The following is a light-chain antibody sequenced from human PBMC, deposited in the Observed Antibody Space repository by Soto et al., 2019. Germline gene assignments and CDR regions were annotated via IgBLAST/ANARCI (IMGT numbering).Light chain of an antibody. CDR3: SSSAGIYHYLV. CDR2: EVN. V-gene: IGLV2-8*01. J-gene: IGLJ3*02. Sequence: QSVLTQPPSASGSPGQSVTISCTGTSSDIGGYNSVSWYQQHTGKAPRLMIHEVNKRPSGVPDRFSGSKSGYMASLTVSGLQTEDVAFYYCSSSAGIYHYLVFGGGTQLTVL. CDR1: SSDIGGYNS.